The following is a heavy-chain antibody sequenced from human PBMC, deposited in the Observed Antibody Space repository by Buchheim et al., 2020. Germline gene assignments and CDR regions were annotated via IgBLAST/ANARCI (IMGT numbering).Heavy chain of an antibody. V-gene: IGHV4-59*08. D-gene: IGHD2-8*01. CDR2: IYYSGST. Sequence: QVQLQESGPGLVKPSETLSLPCTVSGGSISSYYCSWIRQPPGKGLEWIGYIYYSGSTNYNPSLKSRVTISVETSKNQFSLKLSSVTAADTAVYYCARHYCTNGVCGYYFDYWGQGTL. CDR3: ARHYCTNGVCGYYFDY. CDR1: GGSISSYY. J-gene: IGHJ4*02.